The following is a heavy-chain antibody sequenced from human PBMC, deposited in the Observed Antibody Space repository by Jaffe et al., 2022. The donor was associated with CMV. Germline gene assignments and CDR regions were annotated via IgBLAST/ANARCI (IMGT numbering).Heavy chain of an antibody. CDR3: AKSFWGVSPVMVDY. CDR1: GFTFRSYA. Sequence: EVLLLESGGALVQPGGSLRLSCAASGFTFRSYAMSWVRQAPGKGLEWVSGISGSAGTTYYADSVKGRFTISRDNSKNMLYLQMNTLRAEDTAVYYCAKSFWGVSPVMVDYWGQGTLVTVSS. D-gene: IGHD3-10*01. J-gene: IGHJ4*02. CDR2: ISGSAGTT. V-gene: IGHV3-23*01.